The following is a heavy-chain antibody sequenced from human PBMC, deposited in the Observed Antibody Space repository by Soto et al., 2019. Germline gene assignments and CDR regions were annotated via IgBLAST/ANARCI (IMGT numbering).Heavy chain of an antibody. D-gene: IGHD3-22*01. CDR2: INHSGST. Sequence: SETLSLTCAVYGGSFSGYYWSWIRQPPGKGLEWIGEINHSGSTNYNPSLKSRVTISVDTSKNQFSLKLSSVTAADTAVYYCARHRRRGTYYYDSSGRRGYYFDYWGQGTLVTVS. CDR1: GGSFSGYY. J-gene: IGHJ4*02. CDR3: ARHRRRGTYYYDSSGRRGYYFDY. V-gene: IGHV4-34*01.